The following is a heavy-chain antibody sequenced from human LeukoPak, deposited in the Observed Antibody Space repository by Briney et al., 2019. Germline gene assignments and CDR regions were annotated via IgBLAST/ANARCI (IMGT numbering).Heavy chain of an antibody. CDR1: GYTFTSYG. V-gene: IGHV1-46*01. J-gene: IGHJ6*03. D-gene: IGHD2-15*01. CDR2: INPSGGST. Sequence: GASVKVSCKASGYTFTSYGISWVRQAPGQGLEWMGIINPSGGSTSYAQKFQGRVTMTRDTSTSTVYMELSSLRSEDTAVYYCARDSGVRGYCSGGSCYSAVSPYYYYYMDVWGKGTTVTISS. CDR3: ARDSGVRGYCSGGSCYSAVSPYYYYYMDV.